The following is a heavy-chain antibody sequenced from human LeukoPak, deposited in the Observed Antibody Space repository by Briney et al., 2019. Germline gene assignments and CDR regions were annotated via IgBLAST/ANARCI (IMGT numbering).Heavy chain of an antibody. D-gene: IGHD3-16*01. J-gene: IGHJ3*01. Sequence: TGGSLRLSCEASGFSLSNHWMHWVRQAPGKGLVWVAHIDPDGSVANYGDSVKGRFTISRDHAKNTLYLQMDSLRPEDTAVYYCARELGRGGSAFDVWGQGTMVTVSS. CDR1: GFSLSNHW. CDR2: IDPDGSVA. CDR3: ARELGRGGSAFDV. V-gene: IGHV3-74*01.